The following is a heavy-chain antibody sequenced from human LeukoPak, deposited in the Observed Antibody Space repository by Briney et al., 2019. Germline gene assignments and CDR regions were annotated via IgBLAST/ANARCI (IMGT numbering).Heavy chain of an antibody. CDR1: GGSISSSSYY. CDR2: IYYSGST. CDR3: ARRKDYYDSSGYDY. J-gene: IGHJ4*02. V-gene: IGHV4-39*07. D-gene: IGHD3-22*01. Sequence: SETLSLTCTVSGGSISSSSYYWGWIRQPPGKGLEWIGSIYYSGSTYYNPSLKSRVTVSVDTSKNQFSLKLGSVTAADTAVYYCARRKDYYDSSGYDYWGQGTLVTVSS.